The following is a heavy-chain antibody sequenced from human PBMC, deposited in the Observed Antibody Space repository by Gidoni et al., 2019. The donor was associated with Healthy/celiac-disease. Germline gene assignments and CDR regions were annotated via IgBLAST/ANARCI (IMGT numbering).Heavy chain of an antibody. D-gene: IGHD3-3*01. V-gene: IGHV4-30-2*01. CDR3: ARESRWTAFVFDP. J-gene: IGHJ5*02. Sequence: QLQLQESGSGLVKPSQTLSLTCAVSGGSISSGGYSWSWIRQPPGKDLEWIGYIYHSGSTYYNPSLKSRVTISVDRSKNQFSLKLSSVTAADTAVYYCARESRWTAFVFDPWGQGTLVTVSS. CDR1: GGSISSGGYS. CDR2: IYHSGST.